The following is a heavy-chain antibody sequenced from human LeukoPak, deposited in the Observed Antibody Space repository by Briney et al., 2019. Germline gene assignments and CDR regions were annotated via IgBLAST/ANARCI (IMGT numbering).Heavy chain of an antibody. V-gene: IGHV4-34*01. CDR3: ARKGPLRDSIPFMDV. D-gene: IGHD4-17*01. J-gene: IGHJ6*03. Sequence: SETLSLTCAVYAGSVSGFCWSWIRQPPGKGLEWLGEIDHSGNTNYNPSLRSRVTISVDTSKHQFSLKVNSLTAADTAVYYCARKGPLRDSIPFMDVWGEGTTVTVSS. CDR2: IDHSGNT. CDR1: AGSVSGFC.